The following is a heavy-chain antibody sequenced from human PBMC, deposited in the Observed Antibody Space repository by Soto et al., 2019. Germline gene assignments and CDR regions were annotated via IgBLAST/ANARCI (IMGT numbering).Heavy chain of an antibody. Sequence: SETLSLTCTVSGGSMRNYFWTWIRQPPGKGLEWIGYIHYSGTTSFFPSYNPSLRSRVTISEDTSKNQFSLKLLSATTADTAVYFCAAGEASSRNLAPYYLDFWGQGTLVTVSS. CDR2: IHYSGTT. V-gene: IGHV4-59*01. D-gene: IGHD6-13*01. CDR1: GGSMRNYF. J-gene: IGHJ4*02. CDR3: AAGEASSRNLAPYYLDF.